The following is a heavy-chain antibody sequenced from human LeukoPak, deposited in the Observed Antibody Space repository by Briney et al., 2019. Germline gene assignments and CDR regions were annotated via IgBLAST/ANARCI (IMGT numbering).Heavy chain of an antibody. CDR2: IDPSDSYN. CDR3: ARPACSSTSRYLYFQY. J-gene: IGHJ1*01. D-gene: IGHD2-2*01. V-gene: IGHV5-10-1*01. CDR1: GYSFTSYW. Sequence: GESLRISCKGSGYSFTSYWISWVRQMPGKGLEWMGRIDPSDSYNNYRPSFQGHVTISADKSISTSYLQWSSLKASDTAMYYCARPACSSTSRYLYFQYWGQGTLVTVSS.